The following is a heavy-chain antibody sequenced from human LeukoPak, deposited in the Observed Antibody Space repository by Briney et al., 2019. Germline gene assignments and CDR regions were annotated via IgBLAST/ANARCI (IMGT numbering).Heavy chain of an antibody. D-gene: IGHD6-13*01. J-gene: IGHJ3*02. CDR3: ARVKSSSWYWAFDI. CDR1: GGSISSYY. Sequence: PSETLSPTCTVSGGSISSYYWSWIRQPPGKGLEWIGYIYYSGSTNYNPSLKSRVTISVDTSKNQFSLKLSSVTAADTAVYYCARVKSSSWYWAFDIWGQGTMVTVSS. V-gene: IGHV4-59*01. CDR2: IYYSGST.